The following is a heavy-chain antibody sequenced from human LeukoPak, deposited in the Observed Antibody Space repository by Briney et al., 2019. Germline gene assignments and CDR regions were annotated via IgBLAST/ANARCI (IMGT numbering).Heavy chain of an antibody. V-gene: IGHV3-7*01. CDR1: GFTFSSYW. CDR2: IKQDGSEK. CDR3: ARDRSLGTFDY. Sequence: GGSLRLSCAASGFTFSSYWMSWVRQAPGKGLEWVAYIKQDGSEKYYVDSVKGRFTISRDNAKNSLYLQMNSLRAEGTAVYYCARDRSLGTFDYWGQGTLVTVSS. D-gene: IGHD1-1*01. J-gene: IGHJ4*02.